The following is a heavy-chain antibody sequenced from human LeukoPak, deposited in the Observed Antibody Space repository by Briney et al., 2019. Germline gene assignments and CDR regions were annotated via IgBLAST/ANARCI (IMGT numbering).Heavy chain of an antibody. D-gene: IGHD3-10*01. CDR3: ARVGNYYGSGSYEPPDY. CDR2: IIAYNGNT. Sequence: ASVKVSCKASGYTFTNFGISWVRQAPGQGLEWMGWIIAYNGNTNYAQKFQDTVTMTTDTSTSTAYMELSRLRSDDTAVYYCARVGNYYGSGSYEPPDYWGQGTLVTVSS. V-gene: IGHV1-18*01. CDR1: GYTFTNFG. J-gene: IGHJ4*02.